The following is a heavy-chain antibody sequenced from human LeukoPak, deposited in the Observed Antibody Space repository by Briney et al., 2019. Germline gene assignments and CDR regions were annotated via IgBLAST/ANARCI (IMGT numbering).Heavy chain of an antibody. J-gene: IGHJ4*02. D-gene: IGHD4-17*01. CDR2: ISGSGGST. CDR3: AKRPDYGDYQYYFDY. CDR1: GFTFSSYA. Sequence: GGSLRLSCAASGFTFSSYAMSWVRQAPGKGLEWVSAISGSGGSTYYADSVKGRFTISRDNSKNTLYLQMNSLRAEDTAVYYCAKRPDYGDYQYYFDYWGQGPWSPSPQ. V-gene: IGHV3-23*01.